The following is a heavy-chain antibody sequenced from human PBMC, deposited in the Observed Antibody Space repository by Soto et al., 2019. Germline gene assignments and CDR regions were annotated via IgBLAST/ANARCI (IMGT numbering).Heavy chain of an antibody. V-gene: IGHV4-39*01. CDR3: ARHEAGWYFDS. J-gene: IGHJ4*02. D-gene: IGHD6-25*01. CDR1: RGSISSGTNY. Sequence: QLQLQESGPGLVKPSETLSLTCTVSRGSISSGTNYWAWIRQPPGKGLEWIANIYYSGSTFYNPSLKSRVTISLDPSKNQLSLKLRSVTAADTAVYYCARHEAGWYFDSWGQGTLVTVSS. CDR2: IYYSGST.